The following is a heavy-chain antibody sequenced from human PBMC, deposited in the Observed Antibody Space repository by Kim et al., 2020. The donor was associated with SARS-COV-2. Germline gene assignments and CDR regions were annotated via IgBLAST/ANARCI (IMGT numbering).Heavy chain of an antibody. CDR3: ARIGDY. D-gene: IGHD2-15*01. J-gene: IGHJ4*02. Sequence: YPGDSDNRYSPSFQGQVTISGDKSISTAYLQWSSLKASDTAMYYCARIGDYWGQGTLVTVSS. V-gene: IGHV5-51*01. CDR2: YPGDSDN.